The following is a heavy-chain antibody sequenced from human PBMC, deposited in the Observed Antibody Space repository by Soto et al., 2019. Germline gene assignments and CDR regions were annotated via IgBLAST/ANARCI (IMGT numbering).Heavy chain of an antibody. V-gene: IGHV3-30*01. CDR3: ATEGAHPSRTSDAFDI. CDR1: GFTFRNYA. CDR2: ISYDGRHT. J-gene: IGHJ3*02. Sequence: QVQLVESGGGLVKPGGSLRLSCEASGFTFRNYAMHWVRQAPGKGLEWVAFISYDGRHTYYPDSVKGRFTISRDNSKNTLYLQMNSLTAENTAVYYCATEGAHPSRTSDAFDIRGQGTMVTVSS.